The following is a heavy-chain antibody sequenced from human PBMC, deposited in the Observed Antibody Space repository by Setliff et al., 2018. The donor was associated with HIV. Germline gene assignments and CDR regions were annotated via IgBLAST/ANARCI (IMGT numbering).Heavy chain of an antibody. V-gene: IGHV4-34*01. J-gene: IGHJ6*03. CDR3: ARGFSGHYSFTGYMDV. D-gene: IGHD3-22*01. CDR2: INHSGST. Sequence: SETLSLTCAVYGESFSGYYWNWIRQPPGKGLEWIGEINHSGSTKYNPSLKSRVTISVDTSKKQFSLKLSSVTAADTAGYYCARGFSGHYSFTGYMDVWGKGTTVTVSS. CDR1: GESFSGYY.